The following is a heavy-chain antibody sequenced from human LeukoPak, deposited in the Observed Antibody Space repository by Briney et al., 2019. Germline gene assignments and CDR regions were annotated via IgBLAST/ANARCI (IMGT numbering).Heavy chain of an antibody. J-gene: IGHJ6*02. V-gene: IGHV1-46*01. CDR2: INPSGGST. D-gene: IGHD4-17*01. Sequence: ASVKVSCKASGYTFTSYYMHWVRQAPGQGLEWMGIINPSGGSTSYAQKFQGRVTMTRDTSTSTVYMELNSLRAEDTAVYYCAKAVGGDPSQFSGYYYGMDVWGQGTTVTVSS. CDR1: GYTFTSYY. CDR3: AKAVGGDPSQFSGYYYGMDV.